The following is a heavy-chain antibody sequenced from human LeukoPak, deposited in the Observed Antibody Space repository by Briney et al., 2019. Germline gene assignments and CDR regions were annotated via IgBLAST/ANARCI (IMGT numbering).Heavy chain of an antibody. Sequence: GGSLRLSCAASGFTFSSYSMNWVRQAPGKGLEWVSSISSSSSYIYYADSVKGQFTISRDNAKNSLCLQMNSLRAEDTAVYYCARDPGTSSWNNWFDPWGQGTLVTVSS. CDR3: ARDPGTSSWNNWFDP. J-gene: IGHJ5*02. CDR1: GFTFSSYS. D-gene: IGHD6-13*01. CDR2: ISSSSSYI. V-gene: IGHV3-21*01.